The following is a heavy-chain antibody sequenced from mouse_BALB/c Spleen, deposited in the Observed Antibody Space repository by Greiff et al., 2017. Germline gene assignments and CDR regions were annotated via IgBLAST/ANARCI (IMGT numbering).Heavy chain of an antibody. V-gene: IGHV5-17*02. Sequence: EVMLVESGGGLVQPGGSRKLSCAASGFTFSSFGMHWVRQAPEKGLEWVAYISSGSSTIYYADTVKGRFTISRDNPKNTLFLQMISLRSEDTAMHYCARNYGGFDYWGQGTTLTVSS. CDR2: ISSGSSTI. CDR1: GFTFSSFG. CDR3: ARNYGGFDY. J-gene: IGHJ2*01. D-gene: IGHD2-1*01.